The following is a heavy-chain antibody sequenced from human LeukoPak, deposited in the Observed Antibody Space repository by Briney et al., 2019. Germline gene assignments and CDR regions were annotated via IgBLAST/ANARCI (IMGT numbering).Heavy chain of an antibody. Sequence: GGSLRLSCAASGFTFSDYYMSWIRQAPGKGLEWVTYISSSGSTIYYADSVKGRFTISRDNAKNSLYLQMNSLRAEDTAVYYCARGCSSTSCYSGAFDTWGQGTMVTVSS. V-gene: IGHV3-11*04. CDR1: GFTFSDYY. CDR3: ARGCSSTSCYSGAFDT. CDR2: ISSSGSTI. J-gene: IGHJ3*02. D-gene: IGHD2-2*01.